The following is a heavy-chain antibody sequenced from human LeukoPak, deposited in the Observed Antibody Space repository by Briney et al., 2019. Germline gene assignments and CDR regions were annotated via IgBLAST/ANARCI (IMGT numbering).Heavy chain of an antibody. Sequence: SETPSLTCTVSGGSISSYYWSWIRQPAGKGLEWIGRIYSSGSTNYNPSPKSRVTISLETSKNQFSLKLTSVTAADTAVYYCARAGYYYYYMDVWGKGTTVTVSS. V-gene: IGHV4-4*07. CDR2: IYSSGST. CDR3: ARAGYYYYYMDV. J-gene: IGHJ6*03. CDR1: GGSISSYY.